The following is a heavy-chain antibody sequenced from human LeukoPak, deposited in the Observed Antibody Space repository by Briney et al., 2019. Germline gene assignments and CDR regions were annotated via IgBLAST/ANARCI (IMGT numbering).Heavy chain of an antibody. CDR1: GGCISSYY. D-gene: IGHD1/OR15-1a*01. CDR3: AAVVLQQRYYYYYYYMDV. J-gene: IGHJ6*03. Sequence: SETLSLTCTVCGGCISSYYWCWIRQPAAKGLEWIARIYTSGSTNYNPSLKSRVTMSVDTSKNQFSLKLSSVTAADTAVYYCAAVVLQQRYYYYYYYMDVWGKGTTVTISS. V-gene: IGHV4-4*07. CDR2: IYTSGST.